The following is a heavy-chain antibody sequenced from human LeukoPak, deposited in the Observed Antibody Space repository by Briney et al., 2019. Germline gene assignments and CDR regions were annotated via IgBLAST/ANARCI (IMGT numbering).Heavy chain of an antibody. CDR2: ISGSGGST. J-gene: IGHJ4*02. D-gene: IGHD6-19*01. V-gene: IGHV3-23*01. Sequence: GGSLRLSCAASGFTFSSHAMSWVRQAPGKGLEWVSAISGSGGSTYYADSVKGRFTISRDNSKNTLYLQMNSLRAEDTAVYYCAKGRLAGTYFDYWGQGTLVTVSS. CDR1: GFTFSSHA. CDR3: AKGRLAGTYFDY.